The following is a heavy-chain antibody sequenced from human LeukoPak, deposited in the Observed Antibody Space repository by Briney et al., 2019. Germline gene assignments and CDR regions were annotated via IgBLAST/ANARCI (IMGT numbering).Heavy chain of an antibody. CDR2: INPNSGGT. CDR3: ARDVGASGWFDP. D-gene: IGHD1-26*01. Sequence: GASVKASCKASGYTFTGYYMHWVRQAPGQGLEWMGWINPNSGGTNYAQKFQGRVTMTRDTSISTAYMELSRLRSDDTAVYYCARDVGASGWFDPWGQGTLVTVSS. CDR1: GYTFTGYY. J-gene: IGHJ5*02. V-gene: IGHV1-2*02.